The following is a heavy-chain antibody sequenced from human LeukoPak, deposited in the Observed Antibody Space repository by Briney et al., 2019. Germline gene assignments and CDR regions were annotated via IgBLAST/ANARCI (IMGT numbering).Heavy chain of an antibody. D-gene: IGHD3-22*01. CDR2: ISPSGSST. CDR1: GYIFTSYY. J-gene: IGHJ3*02. V-gene: IGHV1-46*01. CDR3: ASYYYDSSGYRLDAFDI. Sequence: GASVKVSCKASGYIFTSYYMYWVRQAPGQGLEWIGIISPSGSSTTYAQKFQGRVTMTRDTSISTAYMELSRLRSDDTAVYYCASYYYDSSGYRLDAFDIWGQGTMVTVSS.